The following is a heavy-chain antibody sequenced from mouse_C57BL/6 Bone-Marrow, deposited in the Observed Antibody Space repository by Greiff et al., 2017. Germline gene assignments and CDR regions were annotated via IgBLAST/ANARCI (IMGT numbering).Heavy chain of an antibody. CDR2: ISDGGSYT. CDR3: ARDLEPFDY. V-gene: IGHV5-4*01. Sequence: EVQLVESGGGLVKPGASLKLSCAASGFTFSSYAMPWVRQTPEKRLEWVATISDGGSYTYYPDNVKGRFTISRDNAKNNLYLQMSHLEAEDTAMYYCARDLEPFDYWGQGTTLTVSS. J-gene: IGHJ2*01. CDR1: GFTFSSYA.